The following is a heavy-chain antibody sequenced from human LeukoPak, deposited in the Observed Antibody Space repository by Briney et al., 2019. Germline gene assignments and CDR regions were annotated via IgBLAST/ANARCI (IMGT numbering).Heavy chain of an antibody. Sequence: SETLSLTCTVSGGSISSGSYYWSWIRQPAGKGLEWIGRIYTSGSTNYNPSLKSRVTISVDTSKNQFSLKLSSVTAADTAVYYCASPGADSRDYWGQGTLVTVSS. D-gene: IGHD2-21*02. J-gene: IGHJ4*02. V-gene: IGHV4-61*02. CDR2: IYTSGST. CDR1: GGSISSGSYY. CDR3: ASPGADSRDY.